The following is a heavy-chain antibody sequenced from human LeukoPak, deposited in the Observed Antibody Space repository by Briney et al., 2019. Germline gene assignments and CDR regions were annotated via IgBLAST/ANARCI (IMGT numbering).Heavy chain of an antibody. CDR1: GFTFRSYA. CDR2: IRIIVGST. J-gene: IGHJ6*02. V-gene: IGHV3-23*01. Sequence: GGSLRLSCAASGFTFRSYATCWVRQAPGEGLGRVSAIRIIVGSTYYGDSVEGRFTNSRDNPKNTLYLQMNSLKAEDTAVYHCAKGGFCTSTTCSYYYGMDVWGQGTTVTVSS. D-gene: IGHD2-2*01. CDR3: AKGGFCTSTTCSYYYGMDV.